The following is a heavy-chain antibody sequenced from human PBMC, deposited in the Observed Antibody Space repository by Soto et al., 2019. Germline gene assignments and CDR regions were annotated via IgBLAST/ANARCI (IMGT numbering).Heavy chain of an antibody. V-gene: IGHV3-30*18. J-gene: IGHJ4*02. D-gene: IGHD6-19*01. CDR1: GFTFSSYG. CDR3: AKAPYRSGWVRSHLDA. CDR2: ISFEGNNK. Sequence: QVQLVESGGGVVQTGRSLRLSCAASGFTFSSYGMHWVRQAPGKGLEWVAVISFEGNNKYYAGSVRGRFTISRDNSKNTLFLQLTSLRPEDTAVYYCAKAPYRSGWVRSHLDAWGQGTLVTVAS.